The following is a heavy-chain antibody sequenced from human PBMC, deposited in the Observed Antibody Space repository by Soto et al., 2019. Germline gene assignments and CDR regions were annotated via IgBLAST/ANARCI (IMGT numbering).Heavy chain of an antibody. CDR1: GGSISNYY. CDR3: ASGGNWFVP. Sequence: PSETLSLTCNVSGGSISNYYWTWVRQSPEKGLEWIGYMYYNGNINYNPSLKSRVTISIDTSKNQFSLTLKSVTAADTAVYYCASGGNWFVPWGPGVLVTVSS. V-gene: IGHV4-59*01. CDR2: MYYNGNI. J-gene: IGHJ5*02. D-gene: IGHD3-16*01.